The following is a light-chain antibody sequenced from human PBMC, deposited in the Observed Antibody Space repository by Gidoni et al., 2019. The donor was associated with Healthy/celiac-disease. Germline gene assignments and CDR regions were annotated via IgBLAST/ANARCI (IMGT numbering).Light chain of an antibody. V-gene: IGLV2-14*01. J-gene: IGLJ3*02. CDR2: DVS. CDR3: SSYTSSSTLV. Sequence: QSALTQPASVSGSPGQSITISCTGTSSYVGGYNYVSWYQQHTGKAHKLIIYDVSNRPSVFSNRFSGSKSGNTASLTISGLQAEYEADYYCSSYTSSSTLVFGGGTKLTVL. CDR1: SSYVGGYNY.